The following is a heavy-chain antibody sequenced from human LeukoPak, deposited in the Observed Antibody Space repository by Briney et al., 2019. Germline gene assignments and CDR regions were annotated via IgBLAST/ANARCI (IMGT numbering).Heavy chain of an antibody. Sequence: GESLKISCKGSGYSFTSYWIGWVRQMPGKGLEWMGIIYPGDSDTRYSPSFQGQVTISADKSISTAYLQWSSLRAEDTAVYYCARRLDDYYDSSGYYFDYWGQGTLVTVSS. CDR2: IYPGDSDT. V-gene: IGHV5-51*01. D-gene: IGHD3-22*01. J-gene: IGHJ4*02. CDR1: GYSFTSYW. CDR3: ARRLDDYYDSSGYYFDY.